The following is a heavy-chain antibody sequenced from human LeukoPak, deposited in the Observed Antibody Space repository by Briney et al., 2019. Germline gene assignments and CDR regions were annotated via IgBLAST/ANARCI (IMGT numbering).Heavy chain of an antibody. Sequence: SVKVSCKASGGTFSSYAISWVRQAPGQGVEWVGGIIPIFGTANYAQKFQGRVTITTDESTSTAYMELSSLRSEDTAVYYCARVAGATMAPYYMDVWGKGTTVTVSS. CDR1: GGTFSSYA. CDR2: IIPIFGTA. CDR3: ARVAGATMAPYYMDV. V-gene: IGHV1-69*05. D-gene: IGHD3-10*01. J-gene: IGHJ6*03.